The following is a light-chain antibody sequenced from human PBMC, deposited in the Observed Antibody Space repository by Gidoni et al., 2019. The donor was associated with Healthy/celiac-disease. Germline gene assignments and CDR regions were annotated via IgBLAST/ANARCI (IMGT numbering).Light chain of an antibody. CDR2: DDS. Sequence: SYVLTPPPSVSVAPGMTARITCGGNNIGSKSVQWYQQKPGQAPVLVVYDDSDRPSGIPERFSGSNSGNTATLTISRVEAGDEADYSCQVWDSSSDHVVFGGGTKLTVL. J-gene: IGLJ2*01. CDR3: QVWDSSSDHVV. V-gene: IGLV3-21*03. CDR1: NIGSKS.